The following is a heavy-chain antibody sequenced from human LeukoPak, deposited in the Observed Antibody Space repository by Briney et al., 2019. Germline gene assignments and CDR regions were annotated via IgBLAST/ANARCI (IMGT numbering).Heavy chain of an antibody. V-gene: IGHV3-21*01. CDR2: ISPVSSYT. CDR3: VRDVSRRIGMDV. Sequence: GGSLRLSCLASGFSFNSYTMNWVREAPGKGLGWVSTISPVSSYTWYAESVKGRFTISRDNPKNSLYLQMDSLRAEDTAVYYCVRDVSRRIGMDVWGQGTTVTVSS. J-gene: IGHJ6*02. D-gene: IGHD2/OR15-2a*01. CDR1: GFSFNSYT.